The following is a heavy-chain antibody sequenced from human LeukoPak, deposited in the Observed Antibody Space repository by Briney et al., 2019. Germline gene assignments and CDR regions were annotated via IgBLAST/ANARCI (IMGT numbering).Heavy chain of an antibody. CDR3: ARGTSGYDY. CDR2: ISTSSSYI. Sequence: GGSLRLSCAASGFTISSYSMNWVRQAPGKGLEWVSFISTSSSYIYYADSVKGRFTISRDNAKNSLYLQMNSLRAEDTAVYYCARGTSGYDYWGQGTLVTVSS. CDR1: GFTISSYS. V-gene: IGHV3-21*01. J-gene: IGHJ4*02. D-gene: IGHD5-12*01.